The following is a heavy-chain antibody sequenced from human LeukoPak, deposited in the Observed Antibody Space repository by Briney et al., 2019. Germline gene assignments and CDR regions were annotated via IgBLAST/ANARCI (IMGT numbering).Heavy chain of an antibody. V-gene: IGHV1-2*04. CDR1: GYTFTGYY. J-gene: IGHJ6*04. CDR3: ARDIYGSGRVSGMDV. CDR2: INPNSGGT. D-gene: IGHD3-10*01. Sequence: GASVKVSCKASGYTFTGYYMHWVRQAPGQGLEWMGWINPNSGGTNYAQKFQGWVTMTRDTSISTAYMELSRLRSDDTAVYYCARDIYGSGRVSGMDVWGKGTTVTVSS.